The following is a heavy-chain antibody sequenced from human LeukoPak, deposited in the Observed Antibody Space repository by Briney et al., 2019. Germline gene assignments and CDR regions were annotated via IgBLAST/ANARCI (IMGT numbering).Heavy chain of an antibody. D-gene: IGHD2-2*01. Sequence: GGSLRLSCAASGFTFDDYGMSWVRQAPGKGLEWVSSINWNGGSTGYPDSVKGRFTISRDNAKNSLYLQMNRLRAEDTVLYYCSRVMPEVAFDIWGQGTMVTVSS. J-gene: IGHJ3*02. CDR3: SRVMPEVAFDI. V-gene: IGHV3-20*04. CDR1: GFTFDDYG. CDR2: INWNGGST.